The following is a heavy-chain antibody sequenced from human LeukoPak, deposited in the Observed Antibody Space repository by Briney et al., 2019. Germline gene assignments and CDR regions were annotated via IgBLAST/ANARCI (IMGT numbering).Heavy chain of an antibody. CDR3: ARDLSLLLSSGWSAPDY. D-gene: IGHD6-19*01. CDR2: ISYDGSNK. J-gene: IGHJ4*02. Sequence: GGSLRLSCAASGFTFSSYAMHWVHQAPGKGLEWVAVISYDGSNKYYADSVKGRFTISRDNSKNTLYLQMNSLRAEDTAVYYCARDLSLLLSSGWSAPDYWGQGTLVTVSS. CDR1: GFTFSSYA. V-gene: IGHV3-30-3*01.